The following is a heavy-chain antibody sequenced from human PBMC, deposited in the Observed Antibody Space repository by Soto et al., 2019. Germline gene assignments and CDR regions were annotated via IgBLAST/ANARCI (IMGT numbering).Heavy chain of an antibody. CDR3: ASSYYGSGNPKDYYFGMDV. CDR2: INAGNGNT. V-gene: IGHV1-3*01. D-gene: IGHD3-10*01. CDR1: GYTFTSYA. J-gene: IGHJ6*02. Sequence: QVQLVQSGAEVKKPGASVKVSCKASGYTFTSYAMHWVRQAPGQRLEWMGWINAGNGNTKYSQRFQGRVTITRDTSASTAYMLLSSISSEDTAVYYCASSYYGSGNPKDYYFGMDVWGQGTTVSVSS.